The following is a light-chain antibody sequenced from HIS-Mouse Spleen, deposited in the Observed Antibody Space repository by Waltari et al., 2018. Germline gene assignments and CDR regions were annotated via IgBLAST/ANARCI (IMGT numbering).Light chain of an antibody. CDR1: QSISSW. J-gene: IGKJ4*01. V-gene: IGKV1-5*03. CDR2: KAS. CDR3: QRYNSYLT. Sequence: DIQMTQSPSTLSASVGDRVTITCRASQSISSWLAWYQQKPWKAPKLLIYKASSLESGVPSRFSGSGSGTEFTLTISSLQPDDFATYYCQRYNSYLTFGGGTKVGIK.